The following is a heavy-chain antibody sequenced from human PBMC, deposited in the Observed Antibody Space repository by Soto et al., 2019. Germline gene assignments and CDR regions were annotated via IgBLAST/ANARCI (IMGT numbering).Heavy chain of an antibody. V-gene: IGHV1-3*01. CDR2: INAGNGNT. J-gene: IGHJ6*02. CDR1: GYTFTSYA. Sequence: ASVKVSCKASGYTFTSYAMHWVRQAPGQRLEWMGWINAGNGNTKYSQKFQGRVTITRDTSASTAYMELSSLRSEDTAVYYCARTGVRGYSGYDPYYYYVMDVWGQGSTVTGSS. CDR3: ARTGVRGYSGYDPYYYYVMDV. D-gene: IGHD5-12*01.